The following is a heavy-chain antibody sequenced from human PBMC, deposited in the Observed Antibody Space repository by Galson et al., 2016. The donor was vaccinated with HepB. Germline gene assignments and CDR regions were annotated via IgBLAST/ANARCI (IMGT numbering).Heavy chain of an antibody. CDR3: AEASGSDYFFEH. J-gene: IGHJ4*02. CDR2: INWDGSAA. Sequence: SLRLSCAASGFTFGDYVIHWVRQAPGKGLEWVSLINWDGSAAFYTDSVKGRFTISRDNRKNSLYLQMNSLTTEDTAFYFCAEASGSDYFFEHWGQGTLVTVSS. V-gene: IGHV3-43D*03. CDR1: GFTFGDYV. D-gene: IGHD1-26*01.